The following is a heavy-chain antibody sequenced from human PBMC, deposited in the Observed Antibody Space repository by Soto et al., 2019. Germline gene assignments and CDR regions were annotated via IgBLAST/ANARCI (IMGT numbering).Heavy chain of an antibody. CDR3: ARDLTQYYDFWSGYLTPGMDV. Sequence: SETLSLTCTVSGGSISSYYWSWIRQPPGKGLEWIGYIYYSGSTNYNPSLKSRVTISVDTSKNQFSLKLSSVTAADTAVYYCARDLTQYYDFWSGYLTPGMDVWGQGTKVTVSS. CDR1: GGSISSYY. D-gene: IGHD3-3*01. V-gene: IGHV4-59*01. J-gene: IGHJ6*02. CDR2: IYYSGST.